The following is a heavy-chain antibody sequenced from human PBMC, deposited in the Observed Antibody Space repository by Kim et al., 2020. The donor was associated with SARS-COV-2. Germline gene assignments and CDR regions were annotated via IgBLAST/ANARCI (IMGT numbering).Heavy chain of an antibody. CDR1: GYTFTSYG. Sequence: ASVKVSCKASGYTFTSYGISWVRQAPGQGLEWMGWISAYNGNTNYAQKLQGRVTMTTDTSTSTAYMELRSLRSDDTAVYYCARDPGLLLWFGEGMYYFDYWGQGTLVTVSS. CDR2: ISAYNGNT. V-gene: IGHV1-18*01. J-gene: IGHJ4*02. D-gene: IGHD3-10*01. CDR3: ARDPGLLLWFGEGMYYFDY.